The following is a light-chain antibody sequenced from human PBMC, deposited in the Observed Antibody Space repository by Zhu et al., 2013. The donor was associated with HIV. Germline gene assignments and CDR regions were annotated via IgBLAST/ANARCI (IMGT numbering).Light chain of an antibody. Sequence: AIRMTQSPSSVPASTGDRVTISCRASQSISTYVAWYQQKPGKAPNLLIYAATTLQSGVPSRFSGSGSGTHFTLTISSLQPEDFATYYCQQSHSLPLTFGQGTKLEIK. CDR2: AAT. CDR3: QQSHSLPLT. V-gene: IGKV1-8*01. J-gene: IGKJ2*01. CDR1: QSISTY.